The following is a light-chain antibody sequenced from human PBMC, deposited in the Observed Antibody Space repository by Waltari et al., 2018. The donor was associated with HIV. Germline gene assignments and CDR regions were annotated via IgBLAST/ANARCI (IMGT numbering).Light chain of an antibody. CDR2: EGS. CDR1: QRVENK. Sequence: ELVMPQSPAPLSLSPGERATLSCRATQRVENKLAWYQQKPGQAPRLLIYEGSTRATGIPARFSGSGSGTEFTLTINSRQSEDFALYYCQQYTNWPLFTFGPGTKVEIK. J-gene: IGKJ3*01. CDR3: QQYTNWPLFT. V-gene: IGKV3-15*01.